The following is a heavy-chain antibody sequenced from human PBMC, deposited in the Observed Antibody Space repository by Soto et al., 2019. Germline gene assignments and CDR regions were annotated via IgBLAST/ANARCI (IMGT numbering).Heavy chain of an antibody. Sequence: EVQLVESGGGLVQPGGSLRLSCAASGFTFSSYWMHWVRQAPGKGLVWVSRINSDGSSTSYADSVKGRFTISRANAKNPLYLQMNSLRAEDTAVYYCVRTSLVVAAATREDYCGQGTLVTVSS. CDR3: VRTSLVVAAATREDY. CDR2: INSDGSST. D-gene: IGHD2-15*01. CDR1: GFTFSSYW. J-gene: IGHJ4*02. V-gene: IGHV3-74*01.